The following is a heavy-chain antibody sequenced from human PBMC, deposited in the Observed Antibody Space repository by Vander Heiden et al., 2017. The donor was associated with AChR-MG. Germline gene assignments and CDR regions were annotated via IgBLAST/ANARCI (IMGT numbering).Heavy chain of an antibody. Sequence: EVQLVESGGGLVRPGRSLRLHCPYSGYTFSSNCMNWVRQAPGKGLGWISSTSSSSSYIYYADGVKGRFTISRDNAKNSLYLQINGLGAEDTAVYYCAGSYGDYVPFDYWGRGTLVTVSS. D-gene: IGHD4-17*01. CDR3: AGSYGDYVPFDY. V-gene: IGHV3-21*01. CDR1: GYTFSSNC. CDR2: TSSSSSYI. J-gene: IGHJ4*02.